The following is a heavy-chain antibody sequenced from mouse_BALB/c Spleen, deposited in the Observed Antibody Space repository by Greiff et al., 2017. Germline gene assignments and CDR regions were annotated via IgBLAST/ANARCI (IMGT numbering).Heavy chain of an antibody. V-gene: IGHV2-6-7*01. CDR1: GFSLTGYG. CDR2: IWGDGST. J-gene: IGHJ4*01. D-gene: IGHD2-1*01. Sequence: QVQLKGSGPGLVAPSQSLSITCTVSGFSLTGYGVNWVRQPPGKGLEWLGMIWGDGSTDYNSALKSRLSISKDNSKSQVFLKMNSLQTDDTARYYCARDATYGNYVDYAMDYWGQGTSVTVSS. CDR3: ARDATYGNYVDYAMDY.